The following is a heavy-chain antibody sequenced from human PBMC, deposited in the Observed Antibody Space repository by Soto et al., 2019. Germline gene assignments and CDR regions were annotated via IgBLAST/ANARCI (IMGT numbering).Heavy chain of an antibody. D-gene: IGHD6-6*01. CDR1: GFTFSTYS. V-gene: IGHV3-21*01. J-gene: IGHJ4*02. Sequence: EVQLVESGGGLVKPGGSLRLSCAASGFTFSTYSMTWVRQAPGKGLEWVSSISSSSSYIYYADSMKGRFTISRDNAKNSLYLQMNSLRAEDTAVYYCARGGMAARPYPFDYWGQGTLVTVSS. CDR3: ARGGMAARPYPFDY. CDR2: ISSSSSYI.